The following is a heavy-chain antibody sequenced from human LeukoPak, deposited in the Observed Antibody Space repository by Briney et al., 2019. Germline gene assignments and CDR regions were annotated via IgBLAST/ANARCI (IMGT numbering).Heavy chain of an antibody. CDR3: ARVDCSSTSCWFDY. J-gene: IGHJ4*02. CDR2: ISGSSSYI. Sequence: GGSLRLSCAASGFTFSSYSMNWVRQAPGKGLEWVSSISGSSSYIYYADSVKGRFTISRDNAKNSLYLQMNSLRAEDTAVYYCARVDCSSTSCWFDYWGQGTLVTVSS. V-gene: IGHV3-21*01. CDR1: GFTFSSYS. D-gene: IGHD2-2*01.